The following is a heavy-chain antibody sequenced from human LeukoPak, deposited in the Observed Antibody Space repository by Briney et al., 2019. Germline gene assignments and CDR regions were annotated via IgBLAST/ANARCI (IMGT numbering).Heavy chain of an antibody. V-gene: IGHV3-23*01. D-gene: IGHD6-13*01. CDR3: AKFSSSWYRGLFDY. Sequence: GGSLRLSCAASGFTLSSYAMSWVRQAPGKGLEWVSAISGSGGSTYYADSVKGRFTISRDNSKNTLYLQMNSLRAEDTAVYYCAKFSSSWYRGLFDYWGQGTLVTVSS. J-gene: IGHJ4*02. CDR1: GFTLSSYA. CDR2: ISGSGGST.